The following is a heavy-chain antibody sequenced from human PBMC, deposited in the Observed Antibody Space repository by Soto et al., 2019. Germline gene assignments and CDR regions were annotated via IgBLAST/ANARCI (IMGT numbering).Heavy chain of an antibody. CDR1: GASISGFY. CDR2: IYATVTT. Sequence: SETLSLTCTVSGASISGFYWSWIRKSAGKGLEWMGRIYATVTTDYNPSLKSRVMMSVDTSKKQFSLKLRSVTAADTAVYYCVRDGTKTLRDGFDPWGQG. V-gene: IGHV4-4*07. J-gene: IGHJ5*02. D-gene: IGHD1-1*01. CDR3: VRDGTKTLRDGFDP.